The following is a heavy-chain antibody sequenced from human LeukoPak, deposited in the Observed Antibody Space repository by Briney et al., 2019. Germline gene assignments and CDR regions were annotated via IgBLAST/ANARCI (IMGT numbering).Heavy chain of an antibody. CDR3: ARGGRSTYFDWSPDY. J-gene: IGHJ4*02. V-gene: IGHV3-48*04. D-gene: IGHD3-9*01. Sequence: GGSLRLSCAASGLTFSNHSMNWVRQAPGKGLEWVSYISSSSSLIYYADSVKGRFTISRDNARNSLYLQMNSLRAEDTAVYYCARGGRSTYFDWSPDYWGQGTLVTVSS. CDR1: GLTFSNHS. CDR2: ISSSSSLI.